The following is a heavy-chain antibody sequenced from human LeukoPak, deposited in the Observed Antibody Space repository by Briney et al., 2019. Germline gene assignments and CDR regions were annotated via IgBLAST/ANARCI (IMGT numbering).Heavy chain of an antibody. CDR2: MNPNSGNT. V-gene: IGHV1-8*03. D-gene: IGHD3-22*01. CDR3: ASTDYYDSSGYHLRY. J-gene: IGHJ4*02. CDR1: GYTFISYD. Sequence: GASVKVSCKASGYTFISYDINWVRQATGQGLEWMGWMNPNSGNTGYAQKFQGRITITRSTSASTAYMELSSLRSEDTAVYYCASTDYYDSSGYHLRYWGQGTLVTVSS.